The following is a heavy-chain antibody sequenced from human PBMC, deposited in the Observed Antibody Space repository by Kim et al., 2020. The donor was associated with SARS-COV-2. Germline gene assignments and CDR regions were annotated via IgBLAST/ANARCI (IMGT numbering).Heavy chain of an antibody. D-gene: IGHD5-18*01. Sequence: SETLSLTCAVYGGSFSGYYWSWIRQPPGKGLEWIGEINHSGSTNYNPSLKSRVTISVDTSKNQFSLKLSSVTAADTAVYYCARGRGTAMGFYYYYGMDVWGQGTTVTVSS. CDR2: INHSGST. CDR1: GGSFSGYY. J-gene: IGHJ6*02. V-gene: IGHV4-34*01. CDR3: ARGRGTAMGFYYYYGMDV.